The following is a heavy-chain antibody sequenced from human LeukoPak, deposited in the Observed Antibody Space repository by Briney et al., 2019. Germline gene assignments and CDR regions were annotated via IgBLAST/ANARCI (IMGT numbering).Heavy chain of an antibody. CDR3: VTEDCSGGSCGKNWFDP. J-gene: IGHJ5*02. Sequence: SSETLSLTCTVSGGSISSGSYYWSWIRQPAGKGLEWIGRIYTSGSTNYNPSLKSRVTMSVDTSKNQFSLKLSSVTAADTAVYYCVTEDCSGGSCGKNWFDPWGQGTLVTVSS. D-gene: IGHD2-15*01. V-gene: IGHV4-61*02. CDR2: IYTSGST. CDR1: GGSISSGSYY.